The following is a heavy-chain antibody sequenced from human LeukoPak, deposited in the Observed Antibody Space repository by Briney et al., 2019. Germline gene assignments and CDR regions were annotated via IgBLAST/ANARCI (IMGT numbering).Heavy chain of an antibody. D-gene: IGHD5-24*01. J-gene: IGHJ4*02. CDR1: GFTFSSYA. CDR2: LSGSGDDT. CDR3: AVQRGGDGYNTFDY. V-gene: IGHV3-23*01. Sequence: GESLRLSCAASGFTFSSYAMSWVRQAPGKGLEWVSALSGSGDDTYYADSVKGRFTISRDTSKNTLYLQMNSLRAEDTAVYYCAVQRGGDGYNTFDYWGQGTLVTVSS.